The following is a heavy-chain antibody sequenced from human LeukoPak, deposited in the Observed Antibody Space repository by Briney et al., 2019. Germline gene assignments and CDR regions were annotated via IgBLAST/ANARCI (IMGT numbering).Heavy chain of an antibody. CDR1: GYTLTELS. J-gene: IGHJ4*02. CDR2: FDPEDGET. D-gene: IGHD1-26*01. CDR3: ATKRWTYIVGGLYYFDY. V-gene: IGHV1-24*01. Sequence: ASVKVSCKVSGYTLTELSMHWVRQAPGRGLEWMGGFDPEDGETIYAQKFQGRVTMTEDTSTDTAYMELSSLRSEDTAVYYCATKRWTYIVGGLYYFDYWGQGTLVTVSS.